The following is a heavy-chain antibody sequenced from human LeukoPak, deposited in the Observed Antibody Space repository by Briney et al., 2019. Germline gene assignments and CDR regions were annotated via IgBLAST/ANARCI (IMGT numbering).Heavy chain of an antibody. J-gene: IGHJ2*01. CDR2: IYYSGST. CDR1: GGSISSYY. Sequence: SETLSLTCTVSGGSISSYYWRWIRQPPGKGLEWIGYIYYSGSTNYNPSLKSRVTISIDTSKNQFSLKLSSVTAADTAVYYCARDSSGYLRYWYFDLWGRGTLVTVSS. D-gene: IGHD3-22*01. CDR3: ARDSSGYLRYWYFDL. V-gene: IGHV4-59*01.